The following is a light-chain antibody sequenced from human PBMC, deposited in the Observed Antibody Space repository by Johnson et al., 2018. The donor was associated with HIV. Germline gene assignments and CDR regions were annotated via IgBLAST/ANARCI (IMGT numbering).Light chain of an antibody. CDR3: GTWDSSLSAGGNV. V-gene: IGLV1-51*01. CDR2: ENN. Sequence: QSVLTQPPSVSAAPGQKVTISCSGSSSNIGNNYVSWYQQFPGTAPKLLIYENNKRPSGIPARFSGSKSGTSATLGITALQPGDEADYYCGTWDSSLSAGGNVFGTGTKVTVV. J-gene: IGLJ1*01. CDR1: SSNIGNNY.